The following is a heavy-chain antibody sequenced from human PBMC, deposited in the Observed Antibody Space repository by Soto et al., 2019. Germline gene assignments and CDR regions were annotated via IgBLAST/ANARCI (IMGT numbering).Heavy chain of an antibody. D-gene: IGHD3-10*01. CDR3: ARAGVDYRSGAPYGMDV. J-gene: IGHJ6*02. CDR2: IYYSGRT. CDR1: GGSISSGDYY. Sequence: SETLSLTCTVSGGSISSGDYYWIWIRQPPGNGLEWIGYIYYSGRTSYNPSLKSRVTISVDTSKNQFSLKLSSVTAADTDVYYCARAGVDYRSGAPYGMDVWRQGTTVTVCS. V-gene: IGHV4-30-4*01.